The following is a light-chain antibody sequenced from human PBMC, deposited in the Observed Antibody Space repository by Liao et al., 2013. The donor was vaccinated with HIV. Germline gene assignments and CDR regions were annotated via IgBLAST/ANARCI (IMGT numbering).Light chain of an antibody. CDR2: QDT. CDR1: KLGDKY. V-gene: IGLV3-1*01. CDR3: LAWDSTTTAYV. J-gene: IGLJ1*01. Sequence: SSELTQPPSVSVSPGQTASITCSGDKLGDKYACWYQQKPGQSPVLVIYQDTKRPTGIPERFSGSNSGNTATLTISGTQAMDEADYYCLAWDSTTTAYVFGSGTKVTVL.